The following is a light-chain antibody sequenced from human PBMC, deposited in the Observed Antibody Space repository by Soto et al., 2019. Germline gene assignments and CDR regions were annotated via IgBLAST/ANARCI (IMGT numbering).Light chain of an antibody. J-gene: IGKJ1*01. V-gene: IGKV3-20*01. CDR3: QPYGTSPWT. Sequence: EIVLTQSPGTLSLSSGERATLSCRASQTVSNNYLAWYRQKPGQAPTLLIYGASSRALGIPDRFSGSGSGTDFTLTISRLEPEDFAVYHWQPYGTSPWTFGQGTRVEIK. CDR2: GAS. CDR1: QTVSNNY.